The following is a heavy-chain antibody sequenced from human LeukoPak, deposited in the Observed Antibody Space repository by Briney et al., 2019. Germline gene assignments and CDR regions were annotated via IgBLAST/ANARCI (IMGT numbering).Heavy chain of an antibody. V-gene: IGHV3-7*01. Sequence: PGGSLRLSCAASGFPFSNYWMSWVRQAPEKGLEWVANIKHDGSDKYYVDSVKGRFTISRDNAKSSLYLQMNSLRAEDTAVYYCASHPHYYDSSPPHPQAANWGQGTLVTVSS. CDR3: ASHPHYYDSSPPHPQAAN. D-gene: IGHD3-22*01. J-gene: IGHJ4*02. CDR2: IKHDGSDK. CDR1: GFPFSNYW.